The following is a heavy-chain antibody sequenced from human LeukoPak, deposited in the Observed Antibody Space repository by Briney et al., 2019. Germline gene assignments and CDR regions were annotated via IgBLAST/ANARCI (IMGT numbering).Heavy chain of an antibody. J-gene: IGHJ4*02. CDR1: GYTFTSHG. CDR2: ISAYNGNT. Sequence: ASVKVSCKASGYTFTSHGISWVRQAPGQGLEWMGWISAYNGNTNYAQKLQGRVTMTTDTSTSTAYMELRSLRSDDTAVYYCASSPRGLVPLDYWGQGTLVTVSS. V-gene: IGHV1-18*01. CDR3: ASSPRGLVPLDY. D-gene: IGHD3-16*01.